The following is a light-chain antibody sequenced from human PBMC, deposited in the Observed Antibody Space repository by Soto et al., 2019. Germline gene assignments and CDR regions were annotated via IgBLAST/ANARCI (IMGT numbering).Light chain of an antibody. V-gene: IGKV3-20*01. CDR1: QSVSSSY. Sequence: EIVLTQSPGTLSLSPGERATLSCRASQSVSSSYLAWYQQKPGQAPRLLVYGASSRATGIPDRFSGSGAGTDSTLTISRLEPEDFAVYCWQQYGSSPYTFGQGTKLEIK. J-gene: IGKJ2*01. CDR2: GAS. CDR3: QQYGSSPYT.